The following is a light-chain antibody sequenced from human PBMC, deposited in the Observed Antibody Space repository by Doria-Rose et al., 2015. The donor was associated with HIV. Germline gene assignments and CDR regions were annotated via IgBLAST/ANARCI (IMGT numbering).Light chain of an antibody. J-gene: IGLJ1*01. Sequence: QTVVTQEPSVSGAPGQRVAISCTGSSSNIGAGFDVNWYQQFPGTAPKLLIHGNTNRPSGVPDRFSGSKSGTSASLAISGLRAEDEADYYCQSYDSRLSAYVFGTGTKVTVL. CDR1: SSNIGAGFD. CDR3: QSYDSRLSAYV. V-gene: IGLV1-40*01. CDR2: GNT.